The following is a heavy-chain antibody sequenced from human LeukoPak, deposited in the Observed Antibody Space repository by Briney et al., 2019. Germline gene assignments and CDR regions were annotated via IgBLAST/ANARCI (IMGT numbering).Heavy chain of an antibody. D-gene: IGHD3-10*01. CDR1: GFTFRDYA. Sequence: PGGSLRLSCAASGFTFRDYAMGWVRQVPGKGLEWVSGLSGSGGSVHYADSAKGRFTISRDNSKNTLYLQMSSLRAGDTTLYYCAKVDDLWFGEFLFDHWGQGTLVTVSS. CDR3: AKVDDLWFGEFLFDH. V-gene: IGHV3-23*01. CDR2: LSGSGGSV. J-gene: IGHJ4*02.